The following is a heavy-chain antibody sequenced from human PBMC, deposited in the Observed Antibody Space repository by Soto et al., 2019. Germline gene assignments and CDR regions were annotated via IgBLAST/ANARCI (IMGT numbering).Heavy chain of an antibody. CDR2: ISGSGGST. D-gene: IGHD5-18*01. CDR3: AKDSSLRYSYGYWSN. Sequence: GGSLRLSCAASGFTFSSYAMSWVRQAPGKGLEWVSAISGSGGSTYYADSVKGRFTISRDNSKNTLYLQMNSLRAEDTAVYYYAKDSSLRYSYGYWSNWGQGSLDIV. J-gene: IGHJ4*02. CDR1: GFTFSSYA. V-gene: IGHV3-23*01.